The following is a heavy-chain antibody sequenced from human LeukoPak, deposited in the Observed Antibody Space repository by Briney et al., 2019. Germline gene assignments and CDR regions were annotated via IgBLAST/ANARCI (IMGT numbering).Heavy chain of an antibody. J-gene: IGHJ6*02. V-gene: IGHV1-8*01. Sequence: ASVNVSCKASGYTFTIYDINWVRQATGQGLEWMGWMNPNSGNTGYAQKFQGRVTMTRNTSISTAYMELSSLRSEDTAVYYCARSPPGDTAMVMRIYYYYYGMDVWGQGTTVTVSS. CDR3: ARSPPGDTAMVMRIYYYYYGMDV. D-gene: IGHD5-18*01. CDR1: GYTFTIYD. CDR2: MNPNSGNT.